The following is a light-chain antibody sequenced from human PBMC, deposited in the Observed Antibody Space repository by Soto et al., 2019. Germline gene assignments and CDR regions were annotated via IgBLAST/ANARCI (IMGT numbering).Light chain of an antibody. V-gene: IGKV1-5*01. CDR2: DAS. J-gene: IGKJ1*01. CDR1: QSISSY. Sequence: SQMTQYQSSLSASVGDRVTITCRASQSISSYLNWYQQKPGKAPKFLIYDASSLESGVPSRFSGSGSGTEFTLTISSLQPDDFATYYCQQDNSYPWTFGQGTKVDIK. CDR3: QQDNSYPWT.